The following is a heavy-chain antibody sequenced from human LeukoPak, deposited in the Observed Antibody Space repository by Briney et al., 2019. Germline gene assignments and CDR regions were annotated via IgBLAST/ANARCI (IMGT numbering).Heavy chain of an antibody. V-gene: IGHV3-66*01. CDR3: ARDKYSSSWLQSYGMDV. CDR1: GFTVSSNY. CDR2: IYSGGST. J-gene: IGHJ6*02. Sequence: PGGSLRLSCAASGFTVSSNYMSWVRQAPGKGLEWVSVIYSGGSTYYADSVKGRFTISRDNSKNTLYLQMNSLRAEDTAVYYCARDKYSSSWLQSYGMDVWGQGTTVTVSS. D-gene: IGHD6-13*01.